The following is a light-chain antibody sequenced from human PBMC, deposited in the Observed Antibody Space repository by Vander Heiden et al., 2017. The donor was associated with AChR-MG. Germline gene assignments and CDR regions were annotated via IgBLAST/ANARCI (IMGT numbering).Light chain of an antibody. CDR2: QDS. CDR1: KLGDKY. V-gene: IGLV3-1*01. CDR3: QAWDSSTVV. J-gene: IGLJ2*01. Sequence: SYELTQPRSVPVSPGQTASITCSGDKLGDKYACWYQQKPGQSPVLVIYQDSKRPSGIPERFSGSNSGNTATLTISGTQAMDEADYYCQAWDSSTVVFGGGTKLTVL.